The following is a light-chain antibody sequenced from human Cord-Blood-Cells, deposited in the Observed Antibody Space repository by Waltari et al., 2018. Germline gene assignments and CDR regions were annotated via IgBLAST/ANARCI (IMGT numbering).Light chain of an antibody. J-gene: IGKJ4*01. V-gene: IGKV1-39*01. CDR2: AAS. Sequence: DIQMPQSPSSLSASVRDRVTITCRASQSISSYLNWYQQKPWNAPKLLIYAASSLQSGVPSRFSGSGSGTDFTLTISSLQPEDFATYYCQQSYSTPGLTFGGVTKVEIK. CDR1: QSISSY. CDR3: QQSYSTPGLT.